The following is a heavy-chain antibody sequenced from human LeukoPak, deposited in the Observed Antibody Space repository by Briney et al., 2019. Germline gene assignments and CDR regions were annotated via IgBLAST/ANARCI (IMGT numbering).Heavy chain of an antibody. D-gene: IGHD2-15*01. J-gene: IGHJ4*02. Sequence: ASVKVSCKASGYTFTGYYIHWVRQAPGQGLEWMGWINPNSGGTNYAQKFQGRVTMTRDTSISTAYMELSRLRSDDTAVYYCARARDCSGGSCYDYWGQGTLVTVSS. CDR1: GYTFTGYY. V-gene: IGHV1-2*02. CDR3: ARARDCSGGSCYDY. CDR2: INPNSGGT.